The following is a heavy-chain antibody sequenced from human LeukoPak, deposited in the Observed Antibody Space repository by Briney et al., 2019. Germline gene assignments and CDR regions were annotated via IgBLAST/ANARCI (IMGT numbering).Heavy chain of an antibody. D-gene: IGHD3-22*01. CDR2: IYYSGST. CDR1: GGSISSGGYY. CDR3: ARESGIYDSSGSKIVDY. Sequence: SQTLSLTCTVSGGSISSGGYYWSWIRQHPGKGLEWIGYIYYSGSTYYHPSLKSRVTISVETSKNQFSLKLSSVTAADTAVYYCARESGIYDSSGSKIVDYWGQGTLVTVSS. J-gene: IGHJ4*02. V-gene: IGHV4-31*03.